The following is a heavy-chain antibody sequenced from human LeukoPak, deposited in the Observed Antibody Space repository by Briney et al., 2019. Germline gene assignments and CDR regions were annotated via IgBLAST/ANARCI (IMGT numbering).Heavy chain of an antibody. CDR2: IIPIFGTA. CDR1: GGTLSSYA. V-gene: IGHV1-69*13. CDR3: ARSLDLGYCSSTSCHPYWFDH. D-gene: IGHD2-2*01. Sequence: ASVKFSCKASGGTLSSYAISWVRQAPGQGLEWMGGIIPIFGTANYAQKFQGRVTITADESTSTAYMELSSLRSEDTAVYYCARSLDLGYCSSTSCHPYWFDHWGQGTLVTVSS. J-gene: IGHJ5*02.